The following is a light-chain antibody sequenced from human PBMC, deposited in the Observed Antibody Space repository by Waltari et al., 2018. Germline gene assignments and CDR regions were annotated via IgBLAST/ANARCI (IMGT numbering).Light chain of an antibody. J-gene: IGKJ1*01. CDR1: QSVLVSSDSKNF. CDR3: QEYYSTPPT. V-gene: IGKV4-1*01. Sequence: DIVMTQSPDSLAVSLGERATINCKSSQSVLVSSDSKNFLAWYQQKPGQSPNLLIHWASTRESGVPDRFSSSGSGTDFTLTINTLQGEDVAVYYYQEYYSTPPTFVQGTKVEIK. CDR2: WAS.